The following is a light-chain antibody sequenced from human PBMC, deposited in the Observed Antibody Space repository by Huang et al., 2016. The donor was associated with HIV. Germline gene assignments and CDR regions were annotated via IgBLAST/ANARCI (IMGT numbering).Light chain of an antibody. Sequence: IVLTQSPATLDLSPGERATPSCRARQSVSTYLAWYHKKPGQPPRLRIYHASDRATDIPARFSGSGSGTDFTLTISSLEPEDFVVYYWQQHDSWPLTFGGGTKVEIK. V-gene: IGKV3-11*01. CDR1: QSVSTY. CDR2: HAS. CDR3: QQHDSWPLT. J-gene: IGKJ4*01.